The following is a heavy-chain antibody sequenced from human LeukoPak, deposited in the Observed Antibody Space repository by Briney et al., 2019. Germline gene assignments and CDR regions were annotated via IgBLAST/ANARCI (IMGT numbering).Heavy chain of an antibody. V-gene: IGHV4-30-4*01. D-gene: IGHD2-15*01. CDR1: GGSISSGDYY. CDR3: ARGPPYSNWYFDL. Sequence: PSETLSLTCTVSGGSISSGDYYGSWIRQPPGKGLEWIGYIYYSGRTYYNPSLKSRVTISVDTSKNQFSLKLSSVTAADTAVYYCARGPPYSNWYFDLWGRGTVVTVSS. J-gene: IGHJ2*01. CDR2: IYYSGRT.